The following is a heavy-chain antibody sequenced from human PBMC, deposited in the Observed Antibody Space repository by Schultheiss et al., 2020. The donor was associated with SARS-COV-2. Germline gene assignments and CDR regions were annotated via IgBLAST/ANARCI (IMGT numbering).Heavy chain of an antibody. CDR2: INHSGST. CDR1: GGSFSGYY. J-gene: IGHJ4*02. V-gene: IGHV4-34*01. D-gene: IGHD7-27*01. Sequence: SETLSLTCAVYGGSFSGYYWSWIRQPPGKGLEWIGEINHSGSTNYNPSLKSRVTISLDTSKKQFSLKLSSVTAADTAVYYCARGQTGHMPFDYWGQGTLVTVSS. CDR3: ARGQTGHMPFDY.